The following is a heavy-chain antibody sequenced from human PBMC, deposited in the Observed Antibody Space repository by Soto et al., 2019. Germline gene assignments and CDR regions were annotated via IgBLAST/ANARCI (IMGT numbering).Heavy chain of an antibody. CDR2: ISGSGGRI. CDR1: GFTLSNYA. D-gene: IGHD6-6*01. J-gene: IGHJ4*02. CDR3: GKTDGVEGQLVDS. V-gene: IGHV3-23*01. Sequence: EVQLLESGGGLVQPGGSLRLSCAASGFTLSNYAMSWVRQAPGKGLEWVSTISGSGGRIYYADSVKGRFTISRDNSKNTLYLQMSSLRAEDTAVYYCGKTDGVEGQLVDSSGQGTLVTVSS.